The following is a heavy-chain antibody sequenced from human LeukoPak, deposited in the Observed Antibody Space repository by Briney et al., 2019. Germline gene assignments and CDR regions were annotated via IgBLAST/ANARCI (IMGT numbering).Heavy chain of an antibody. CDR3: ARGDYYDSSGYDY. J-gene: IGHJ4*02. CDR2: ISYDGSNK. Sequence: GGSLRLSCAASGFTFSSYAMHWVRQAPGKGLEWVAVISYDGSNKYYADSVKGRFTISRDNSKNTLYLQMNSLRAEDTAVYYCARGDYYDSSGYDYWGQGTLVTVSS. V-gene: IGHV3-30-3*01. CDR1: GFTFSSYA. D-gene: IGHD3-22*01.